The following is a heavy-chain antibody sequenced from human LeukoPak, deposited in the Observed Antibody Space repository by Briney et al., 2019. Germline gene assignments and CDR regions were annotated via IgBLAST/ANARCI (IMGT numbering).Heavy chain of an antibody. D-gene: IGHD4-23*01. CDR1: GFTFSSYG. CDR3: ARDSARWYTSYYFDY. Sequence: GGSLRLSCAASGFTFSSYGMHWVRQAPGKGLEWVAVIWYDGSNKYYADSVKGRFTISRDNSKNTLYLQMNRLRAEDTAVYYCARDSARWYTSYYFDYWGQGTLVTVSS. CDR2: IWYDGSNK. J-gene: IGHJ4*02. V-gene: IGHV3-33*01.